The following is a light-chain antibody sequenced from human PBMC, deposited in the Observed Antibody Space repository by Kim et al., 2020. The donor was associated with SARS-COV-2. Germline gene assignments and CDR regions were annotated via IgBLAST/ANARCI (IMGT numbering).Light chain of an antibody. CDR1: SSDVGSYNL. V-gene: IGLV2-23*02. CDR2: EVN. Sequence: QSALTQPASVSGSPGQSITLSCTGTSSDVGSYNLVSWYQQYPGGVPKLMIYEVNQRASGVSDRFSGSKSGNTASLTISGLQAEDEADYYCCSYAGSTLRVLGGGTQLTVL. J-gene: IGLJ3*02. CDR3: CSYAGSTLRV.